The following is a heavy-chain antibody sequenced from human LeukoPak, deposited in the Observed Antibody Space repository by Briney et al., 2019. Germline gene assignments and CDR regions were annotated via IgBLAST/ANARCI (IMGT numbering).Heavy chain of an antibody. CDR3: ASGPRGYFDY. CDR1: GGSISSGSYY. J-gene: IGHJ4*02. CDR2: IYTSGST. Sequence: SETLSLTCTVSGGSISSGSYYWSWIRQPAGQGLEWIGRIYTSGSTNYNPSLKSRVTISVDTSKNQFSLKLSSVTAADTAVYYCASGPRGYFDYWGQGTLVTVSS. V-gene: IGHV4-61*02. D-gene: IGHD3-16*01.